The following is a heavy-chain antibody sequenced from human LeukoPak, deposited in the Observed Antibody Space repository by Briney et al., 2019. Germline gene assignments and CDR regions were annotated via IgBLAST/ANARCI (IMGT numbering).Heavy chain of an antibody. D-gene: IGHD6-25*01. CDR1: GFSLSDYE. CDR2: ISYDGSNK. V-gene: IGHV3-30*03. CDR3: AGSPEVFYY. J-gene: IGHJ4*02. Sequence: GGSLRLSCTASGFSLSDYEINWVRQAPGKGLEWVAVISYDGSNKYYADSVKGRFTISRDNSKNTLYLQMNSLRAEDTAVYYCAGSPEVFYYWGQGGLVADSS.